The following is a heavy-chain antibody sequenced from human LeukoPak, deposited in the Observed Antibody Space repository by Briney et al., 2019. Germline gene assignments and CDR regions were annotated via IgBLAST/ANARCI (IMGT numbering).Heavy chain of an antibody. CDR2: ISNNGGYT. CDR3: AKQLGYCSDGSCYFPY. V-gene: IGHV3-23*01. D-gene: IGHD2-15*01. J-gene: IGHJ4*02. CDR1: GFTFSSSA. Sequence: GGSLRLSCAASGFTFSSSAMSWVRQAPGKGLEWVSAISNNGGYTYYADSVQGRFTISRDNSKSTLCLQMNSLRAEDTAVYYCAKQLGYCSDGSCYFPYWGQGTLVTVSA.